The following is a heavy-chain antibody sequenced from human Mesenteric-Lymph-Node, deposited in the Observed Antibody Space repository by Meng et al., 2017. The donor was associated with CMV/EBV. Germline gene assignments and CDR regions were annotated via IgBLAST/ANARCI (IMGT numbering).Heavy chain of an antibody. D-gene: IGHD2-21*02. Sequence: GESLKISCTTSGFNLSRYEMNWVRQAPGKGLEWVSYISSTGKIIYYSDSVKGRFTISRDTAKRSLSLQMDSLRAEDTGFYYCARGDTFGDCIYWGLGALVTVSS. CDR3: ARGDTFGDCIY. V-gene: IGHV3-48*03. CDR1: GFNLSRYE. CDR2: ISSTGKII. J-gene: IGHJ4*02.